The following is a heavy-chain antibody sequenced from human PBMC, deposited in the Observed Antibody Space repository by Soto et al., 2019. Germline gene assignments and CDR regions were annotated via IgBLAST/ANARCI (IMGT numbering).Heavy chain of an antibody. CDR2: IFPGDSDT. Sequence: GESLKISCKTSGYTFSNYWIGWVRQTPGRGLEWMGIIFPGDSDTKYSPSFQGRVTVSADTSIATAYLQWRRLQASDTALYYCAIFYQVYTIESWGQGTLVTVSS. CDR3: AIFYQVYTIES. D-gene: IGHD3-16*01. CDR1: GYTFSNYW. J-gene: IGHJ4*02. V-gene: IGHV5-51*01.